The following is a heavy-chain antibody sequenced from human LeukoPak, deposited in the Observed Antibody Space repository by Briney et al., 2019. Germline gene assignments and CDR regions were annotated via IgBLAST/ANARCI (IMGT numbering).Heavy chain of an antibody. V-gene: IGHV1-18*01. CDR2: ISAYNVNT. CDR3: ARWDDWFGAFDI. Sequence: ASVKVSCKASGYTFTSYGISWVRQAPGQGLEWMGWISAYNVNTNYAQKLQGRVTMTTDTSTSTAYMELRSLRSDATAVYSCARWDDWFGAFDIWGQGTMVTVSS. J-gene: IGHJ3*02. CDR1: GYTFTSYG. D-gene: IGHD3-10*01.